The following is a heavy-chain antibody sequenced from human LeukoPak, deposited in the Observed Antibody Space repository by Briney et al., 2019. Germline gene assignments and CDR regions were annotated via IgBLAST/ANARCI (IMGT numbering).Heavy chain of an antibody. Sequence: SVKVSCKASGGTFISYAISWVRQAPGQGLEWMGRIIPILGIANYAQKFQGRVTITADKSTSTAYMELSSLRSEDTAVYYCARSKSGGNSAVDYWGQGTLVTVSS. D-gene: IGHD4-23*01. V-gene: IGHV1-69*04. CDR1: GGTFISYA. J-gene: IGHJ4*02. CDR3: ARSKSGGNSAVDY. CDR2: IIPILGIA.